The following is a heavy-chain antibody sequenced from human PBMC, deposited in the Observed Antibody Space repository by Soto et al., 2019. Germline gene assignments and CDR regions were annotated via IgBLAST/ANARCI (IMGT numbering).Heavy chain of an antibody. CDR2: ISVSGDST. CDR3: AKATFEQDRGEVFDY. V-gene: IGHV3-23*01. CDR1: GFTFSTYA. D-gene: IGHD4-17*01. Sequence: EVQLLESGGGLVQPGGSLRLSCAASGFTFSTYAMSWVRQAPGRGLEWVSRISVSGDSTSYTDSVKGRFTVSRDNSKNMLYLQMNSLRAEDTAVYYCAKATFEQDRGEVFDYWGQGTLVTVSS. J-gene: IGHJ4*02.